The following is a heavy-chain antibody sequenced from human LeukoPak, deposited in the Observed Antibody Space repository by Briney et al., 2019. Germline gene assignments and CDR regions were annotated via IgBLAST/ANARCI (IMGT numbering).Heavy chain of an antibody. Sequence: ASVKASCKASGYTFTSYGISWVRQAPGQGLEWMGWISAYNGNTNYAQKLQGRVTMTTDTSTSTAYMELRSLRSDDTAVYYCARDRVYSNYGYYYYYMDVWGKGTTVTVSS. J-gene: IGHJ6*03. CDR1: GYTFTSYG. CDR3: ARDRVYSNYGYYYYYMDV. CDR2: ISAYNGNT. V-gene: IGHV1-18*01. D-gene: IGHD4-11*01.